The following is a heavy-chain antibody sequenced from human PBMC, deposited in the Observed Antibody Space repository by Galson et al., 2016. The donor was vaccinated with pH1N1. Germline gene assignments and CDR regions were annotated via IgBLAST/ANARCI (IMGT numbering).Heavy chain of an antibody. V-gene: IGHV3-23*01. CDR3: AKRPTAATGPFEY. Sequence: SLRLSCAASGFTFSSYAMSWVRQAPGKGLEWVSSITASGGNTYYADSVKGRFTISRDNSKNTLFLQMNSLRAEDTAVYYCAKRPTAATGPFEYWGQGTLVTVSS. J-gene: IGHJ4*02. D-gene: IGHD6-13*01. CDR2: ITASGGNT. CDR1: GFTFSSYA.